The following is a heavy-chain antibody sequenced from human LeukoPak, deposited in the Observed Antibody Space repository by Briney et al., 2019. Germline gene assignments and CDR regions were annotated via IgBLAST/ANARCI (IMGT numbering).Heavy chain of an antibody. V-gene: IGHV3-23*01. D-gene: IGHD4-17*01. CDR1: GFTFGRHA. CDR2: ISVSGDGT. J-gene: IGHJ4*02. CDR3: ARGGLYGDPLTY. Sequence: GGSQRLSCAASGFTFGRHAMSWVRQAPGKGLEWVSVISVSGDGTYYEDSVKGRFTISRDNSENTLYLQMNSLRADDTAVYYCARGGLYGDPLTYWGQGTLVTVSS.